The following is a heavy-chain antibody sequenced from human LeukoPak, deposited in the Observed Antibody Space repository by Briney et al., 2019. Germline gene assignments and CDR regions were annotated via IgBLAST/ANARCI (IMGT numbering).Heavy chain of an antibody. CDR3: AKMVREFYTISYYFDY. Sequence: GGSLRLSCAVSGFTFSSYAMNWVRQAPGKGLEWVSGISGSGAGTYYADSVKGRSTISRDNSKDTLYLQMNSLRAEDTAVYYCAKMVREFYTISYYFDYWDQGTLVTVSS. CDR1: GFTFSSYA. J-gene: IGHJ4*02. D-gene: IGHD2-8*01. CDR2: ISGSGAGT. V-gene: IGHV3-23*01.